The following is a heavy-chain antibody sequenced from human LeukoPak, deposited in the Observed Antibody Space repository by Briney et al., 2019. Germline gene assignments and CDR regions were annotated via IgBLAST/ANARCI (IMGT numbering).Heavy chain of an antibody. CDR2: INPSGGST. J-gene: IGHJ4*02. V-gene: IGHV1-46*01. D-gene: IGHD1-26*01. Sequence: ASVKVSCKASGYTFTSYYMHWVRQAPGQGLEWMGIINPSGGSTSYAQKFQGRVTMTRDMSTSTVYMELSSLRSEDTAVYYCARNLRRGSYLGSLGYWGQGTLVTVSS. CDR1: GYTFTSYY. CDR3: ARNLRRGSYLGSLGY.